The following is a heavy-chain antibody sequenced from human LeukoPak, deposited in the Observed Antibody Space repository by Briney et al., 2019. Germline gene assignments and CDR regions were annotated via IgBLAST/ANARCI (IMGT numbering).Heavy chain of an antibody. CDR1: GYTFTSYD. CDR2: MNPNSGNT. Sequence: ASVKVSCKASGYTFTSYDINWVRQATGQGLDWMGWMNPNSGNTGYAQKFQGRVTMTRNTSISTAYMELSSLRSEDTAVYYCARWKDIAAAGTSYYYYYGMDVWGQGTTVTVSS. V-gene: IGHV1-8*01. CDR3: ARWKDIAAAGTSYYYYYGMDV. J-gene: IGHJ6*02. D-gene: IGHD6-13*01.